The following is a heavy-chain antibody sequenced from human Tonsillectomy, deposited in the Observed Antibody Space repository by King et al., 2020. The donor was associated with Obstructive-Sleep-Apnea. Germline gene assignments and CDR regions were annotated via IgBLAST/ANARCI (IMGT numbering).Heavy chain of an antibody. D-gene: IGHD3-9*01. CDR1: GFTFSSYW. V-gene: IGHV3-74*01. J-gene: IGHJ4*02. CDR3: ARDKFYDVLTGSTPFDY. Sequence: VQLVESGGGLVQPGGSLRLSCAASGFTFSSYWMHWVRQAPGKGLVWVSRINTDGSSTTYADSVKGRFTISRDNAKNTLYLQMNSLRAEDTAVYYCARDKFYDVLTGSTPFDYWGQGTLVTVSS. CDR2: INTDGSST.